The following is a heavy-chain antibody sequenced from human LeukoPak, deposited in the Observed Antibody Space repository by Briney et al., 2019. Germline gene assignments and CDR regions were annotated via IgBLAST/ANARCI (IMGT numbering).Heavy chain of an antibody. CDR3: ASAFAISYYYYGMDV. V-gene: IGHV1-2*06. D-gene: IGHD3-9*01. J-gene: IGHJ6*02. CDR2: INPNSGGT. CDR1: GYTFTCYY. Sequence: ASVKVSCKASGYTFTCYYMHWVRQAPGQGLEWMGRINPNSGGTNYAQKFQGRVTMIRDTSISTAYMELSRLRSDDTAVYYCASAFAISYYYYGMDVWGQGTTVTVSS.